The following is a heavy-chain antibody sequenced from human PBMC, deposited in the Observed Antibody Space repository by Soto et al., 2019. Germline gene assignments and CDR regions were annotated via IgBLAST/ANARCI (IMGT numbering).Heavy chain of an antibody. CDR2: ISASGGST. CDR1: GFTFSSYA. J-gene: IGHJ6*03. D-gene: IGHD6-6*01. V-gene: IGHV3-23*01. Sequence: EVQLLESGGDLIQPGGSLRLSCAASGFTFSSYAMSWVRQAPGKGLEWVSSISASGGSTYYADSVKGRFAISRDNSKNTLYLQMNSLRAEDTAVYYCAKCGISSEYYYDRDVWGKGTTVTVSS. CDR3: AKCGISSEYYYDRDV.